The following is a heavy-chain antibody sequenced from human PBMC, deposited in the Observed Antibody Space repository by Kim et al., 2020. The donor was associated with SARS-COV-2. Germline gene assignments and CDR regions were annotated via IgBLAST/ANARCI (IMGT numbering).Heavy chain of an antibody. J-gene: IGHJ4*02. V-gene: IGHV3-48*03. CDR3: ARVRPRMITFGGVRDY. CDR2: ISSSGSTI. Sequence: GGSLRLSCAASEFTFSSYEMNWVRQAPGKGLERVSYISSSGSTIYYADSVKGRFTISRDNAKNSLYLQMNSLRAEDTAVYYCARVRPRMITFGGVRDYWGQGTLVTVSS. D-gene: IGHD3-16*01. CDR1: EFTFSSYE.